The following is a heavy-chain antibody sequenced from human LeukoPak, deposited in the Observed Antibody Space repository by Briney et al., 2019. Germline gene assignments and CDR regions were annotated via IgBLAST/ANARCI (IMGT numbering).Heavy chain of an antibody. J-gene: IGHJ4*02. CDR3: ARDLFWTGFYYFDF. CDR2: IDLNTGDT. V-gene: IGHV1-2*02. D-gene: IGHD3/OR15-3a*01. Sequence: ASVKVSCKASGYTFTTYAMNWVRQAPGQGLEWMGWIDLNTGDTHSAQKFQHRVTMTRDTSISTAYLELTRLTSDDTAVYYCARDLFWTGFYYFDFWGQGTLVTVSS. CDR1: GYTFTTYA.